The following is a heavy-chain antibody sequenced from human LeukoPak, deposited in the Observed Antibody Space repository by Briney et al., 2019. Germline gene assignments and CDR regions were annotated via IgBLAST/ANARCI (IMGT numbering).Heavy chain of an antibody. D-gene: IGHD1-1*01. J-gene: IGHJ4*02. Sequence: GGSLRLSCAASGFNFNNFAMQWVRQAPGKGLEGVAFIRYDGSDKYYADSVKGRFTISRDSSKNTVYLQMNSLRAEDTAVYYCAKDRGDWKYFDYWGQGTLVTVSS. CDR1: GFNFNNFA. CDR2: IRYDGSDK. CDR3: AKDRGDWKYFDY. V-gene: IGHV3-30*02.